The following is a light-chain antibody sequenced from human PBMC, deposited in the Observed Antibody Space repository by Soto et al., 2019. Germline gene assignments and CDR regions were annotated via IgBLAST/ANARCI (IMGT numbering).Light chain of an antibody. J-gene: IGKJ5*01. CDR2: DAS. CDR3: QQYDNLPIT. V-gene: IGKV1-33*01. CDR1: QDISNY. Sequence: DIPMTQSPSSLSASVGDRVTITCQASQDISNYLNWYQQKPGKAPKLLIYDASNLETGFPSMFSGSGSGTDFTFTISSLQPEDIGTYYCQQYDNLPITFGQGTRLEIK.